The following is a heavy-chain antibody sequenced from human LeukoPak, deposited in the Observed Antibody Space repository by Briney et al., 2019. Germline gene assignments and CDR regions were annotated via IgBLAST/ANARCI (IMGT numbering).Heavy chain of an antibody. CDR1: GYRFTSYW. CDR2: IYPGDSDT. Sequence: GESLKIYCKGSGYRFTSYWIGWVRQMPGKGLEWMGIIYPGDSDTRYSPSFQGRVTISADKSISTAYLQWSSLKASDTAMYYCARQHALGPNIGDYVDYWGQGTLVTVSS. V-gene: IGHV5-51*01. CDR3: ARQHALGPNIGDYVDY. D-gene: IGHD2/OR15-2a*01. J-gene: IGHJ4*02.